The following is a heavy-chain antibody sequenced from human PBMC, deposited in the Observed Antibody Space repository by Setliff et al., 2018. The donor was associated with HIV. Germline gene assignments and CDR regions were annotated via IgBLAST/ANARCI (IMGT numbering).Heavy chain of an antibody. CDR3: AKSKTKYSSSWYTDIRPDYFQH. Sequence: PGGSLRLSCAASGFTVSTYYMSWVRQAPGKGLEWVSFIYSGGSTTYYADSVKGRFTISRDNSKNTLYLQMNSLRAEDTAVYFCAKSKTKYSSSWYTDIRPDYFQHWGQGTLVTVSS. CDR1: GFTVSTYY. J-gene: IGHJ1*01. D-gene: IGHD6-13*01. V-gene: IGHV3-23*03. CDR2: IYSGGSTT.